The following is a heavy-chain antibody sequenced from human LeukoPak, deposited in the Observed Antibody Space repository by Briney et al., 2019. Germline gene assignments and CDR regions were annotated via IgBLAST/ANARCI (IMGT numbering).Heavy chain of an antibody. CDR2: ISGSGGST. Sequence: GGSLRLSCAASGFTFSSYAMSWVRQAPGKGLEWVSAISGSGGSTYYADSVKGRFTISRDNSKNTLYLQMNSLKASDTAMYYCARLYSSSWYGSYNLDYWGQGTLVTVSS. J-gene: IGHJ4*02. V-gene: IGHV3-23*01. CDR3: ARLYSSSWYGSYNLDY. D-gene: IGHD6-13*01. CDR1: GFTFSSYA.